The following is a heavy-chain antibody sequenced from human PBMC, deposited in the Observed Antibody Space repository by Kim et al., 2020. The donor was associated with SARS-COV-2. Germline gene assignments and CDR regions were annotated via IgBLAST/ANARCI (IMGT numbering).Heavy chain of an antibody. V-gene: IGHV3-21*01. D-gene: IGHD4-17*01. Sequence: YYADSVKGRFTISRDNAKNSLYLQMNSLRAEDTAVYYCARDDYGGNAFDYWGQGTLVTVSS. CDR3: ARDDYGGNAFDY. J-gene: IGHJ4*02.